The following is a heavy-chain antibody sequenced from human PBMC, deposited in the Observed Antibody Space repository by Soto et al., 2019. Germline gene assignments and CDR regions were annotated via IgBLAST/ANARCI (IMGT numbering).Heavy chain of an antibody. CDR2: IYRTGST. Sequence: QVQMQESSPGLVKPSGTLSLTCAVSGGSFTSNNWWTWVRQPPGQGLEWIGEIYRTGSTNYNPSLKSRVTISLDKSENQFSLKVTSPTAADTAVYYCASRDPGTSVDYWGQGTLVTVSS. J-gene: IGHJ4*02. D-gene: IGHD1-7*01. CDR1: GGSFTSNNW. V-gene: IGHV4-4*02. CDR3: ASRDPGTSVDY.